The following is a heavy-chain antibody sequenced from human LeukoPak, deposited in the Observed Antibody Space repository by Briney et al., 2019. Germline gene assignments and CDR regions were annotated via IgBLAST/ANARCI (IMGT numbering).Heavy chain of an antibody. J-gene: IGHJ4*02. CDR2: IYHSGST. D-gene: IGHD3-10*01. CDR1: GGSISSSNW. Sequence: SETLSLTCAVSGGSISSSNWWTWVRQSPGKGLEWIGEIYHSGSTNHNPSLKSRVTILEDKSKNQFSLKLTSVTAADTAVYYCARVVYYGSGSYFDYWGQGTLVTVSS. V-gene: IGHV4-4*02. CDR3: ARVVYYGSGSYFDY.